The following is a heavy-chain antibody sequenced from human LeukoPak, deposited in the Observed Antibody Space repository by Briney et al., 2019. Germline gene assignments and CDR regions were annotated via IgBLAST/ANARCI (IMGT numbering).Heavy chain of an antibody. J-gene: IGHJ4*02. CDR3: ATDLGTVTTHSSFDY. CDR2: FDPEDGET. V-gene: IGHV1-24*01. D-gene: IGHD4-17*01. Sequence: GASVKVSCKVSGYTLTELSMHWVRQAPGKGLEWMGGFDPEDGETIYAQKFQGRVTMTEDTSTDTAYMELGSLRSEDTAVYYCATDLGTVTTHSSFDYWGQGTLVTVSS. CDR1: GYTLTELS.